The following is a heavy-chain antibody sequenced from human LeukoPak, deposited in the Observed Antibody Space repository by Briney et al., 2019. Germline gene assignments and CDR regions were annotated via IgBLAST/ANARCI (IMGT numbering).Heavy chain of an antibody. D-gene: IGHD5-24*01. Sequence: PGGSLRLSCAASGFTFSSHAMSWVRQAPGKGLEWVSVIYSGGSTYYADSVKGRFTISRDNSKNTLYLQMNSLRAEDTAVYYCAKGGDGYNPSYWGQGTLVTISS. J-gene: IGHJ4*02. CDR2: IYSGGST. V-gene: IGHV3-23*03. CDR3: AKGGDGYNPSY. CDR1: GFTFSSHA.